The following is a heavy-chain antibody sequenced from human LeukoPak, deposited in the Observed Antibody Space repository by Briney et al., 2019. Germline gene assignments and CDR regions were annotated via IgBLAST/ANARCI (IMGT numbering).Heavy chain of an antibody. D-gene: IGHD2-15*01. CDR3: ARDPSGGTSYDY. V-gene: IGHV1-46*01. Sequence: GASVKVSCKASGYTSTSYYMHWVRQAPGQGLEWMGVINPSGGSTSYAQKFQGRVTMTRDTSTSTVYMELSSLRSEDTAVYYCARDPSGGTSYDYWGQGTLVTVSS. CDR1: GYTSTSYY. CDR2: INPSGGST. J-gene: IGHJ4*02.